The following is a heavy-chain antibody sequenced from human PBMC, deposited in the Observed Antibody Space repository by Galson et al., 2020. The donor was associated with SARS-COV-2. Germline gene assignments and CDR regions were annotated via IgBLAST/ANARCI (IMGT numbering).Heavy chain of an antibody. CDR3: ARESAEGSGPDAFDI. J-gene: IGHJ3*02. CDR1: GFTFSSYG. D-gene: IGHD3-10*01. CDR2: IWYDGSNK. Sequence: GGSLRLSCAASGFTFSSYGMHWVRQAPGKGLEWVAVIWYDGSNKYYADSVKGRFTISRDNSKNTLYLQMNSLRAEDTAVYYCARESAEGSGPDAFDIWGQGTMVTVSS. V-gene: IGHV3-33*01.